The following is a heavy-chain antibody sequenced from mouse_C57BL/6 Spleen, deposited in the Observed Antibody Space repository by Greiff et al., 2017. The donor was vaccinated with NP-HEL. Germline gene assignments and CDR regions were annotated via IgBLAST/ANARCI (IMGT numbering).Heavy chain of an antibody. J-gene: IGHJ1*03. CDR1: GFPITSGYY. V-gene: IGHV12-3*01. Sequence: QVQLQQSGPGLVKPSQSLFLTCSITGFPITSGYYWIWIRQSPGKPLEWMGYITHSGETFYNPSLQSPISITRETSKNQFFLQLNSVTTEDTAMYYCAGDSGGYWYFDVWGTGTTVTVSS. CDR3: AGDSGGYWYFDV. CDR2: ITHSGET.